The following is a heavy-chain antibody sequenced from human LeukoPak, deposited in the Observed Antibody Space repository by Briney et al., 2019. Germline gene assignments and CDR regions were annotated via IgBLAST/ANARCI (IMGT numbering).Heavy chain of an antibody. J-gene: IGHJ4*02. CDR2: ISAYNGNT. CDR3: ASNDILTGYSY. D-gene: IGHD3-9*01. Sequence: ASVKVSCKASGYTFTSYGISWVRQAPGQGLEWIGWISAYNGNTNYAQKLQGRVTMTTDTSTSTAYMELRSLRSDDTAVYYCASNDILTGYSYWGQGTLVTVSS. V-gene: IGHV1-18*01. CDR1: GYTFTSYG.